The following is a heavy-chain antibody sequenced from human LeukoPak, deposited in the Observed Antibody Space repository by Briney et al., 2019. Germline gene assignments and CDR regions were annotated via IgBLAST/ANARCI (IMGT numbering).Heavy chain of an antibody. CDR1: GFTFSSYS. Sequence: GGSLRLSCAASGFTFSSYSMNWVRQAPGKGLEWVSSISSSSSYIHYADSVKGRFTISRDNAKNSLYLQMNSLRAEDTAVYFCARDKSRESAFDFWGQGTLVTVSS. CDR2: ISSSSSYI. V-gene: IGHV3-21*01. J-gene: IGHJ4*02. D-gene: IGHD5-24*01. CDR3: ARDKSRESAFDF.